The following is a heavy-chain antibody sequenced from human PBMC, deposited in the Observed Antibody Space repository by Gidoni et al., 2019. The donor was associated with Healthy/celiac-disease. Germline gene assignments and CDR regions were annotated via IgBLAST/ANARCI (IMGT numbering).Heavy chain of an antibody. J-gene: IGHJ4*02. CDR2: INPSGGST. CDR1: GSTFTSYY. Sequence: QVQLVQSGAEVKKPGASVTVSCTASGSTFTSYYMHWVRQAPGQGLEWMGIINPSGGSTSYAQKFQGRVTMTRDTSTSTVYMELSSLRSEDTAVYYCARESGSRTPSLGYWGQGTLVTVSS. D-gene: IGHD7-27*01. V-gene: IGHV1-46*01. CDR3: ARESGSRTPSLGY.